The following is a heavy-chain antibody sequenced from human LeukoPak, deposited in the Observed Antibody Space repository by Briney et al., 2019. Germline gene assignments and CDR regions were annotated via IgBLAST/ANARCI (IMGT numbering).Heavy chain of an antibody. Sequence: GGSLRLSCAASGFTFSSFAMSWVRQAPGKGLEWVSSISGSGISTYYSDSVKGRFTISRDNSKNTVYLQMNSLRAEDTAVYYCAKGDNDILTGYYNSFEYWGQGTLVTVSS. D-gene: IGHD3-9*01. V-gene: IGHV3-23*01. J-gene: IGHJ4*02. CDR2: ISGSGIST. CDR3: AKGDNDILTGYYNSFEY. CDR1: GFTFSSFA.